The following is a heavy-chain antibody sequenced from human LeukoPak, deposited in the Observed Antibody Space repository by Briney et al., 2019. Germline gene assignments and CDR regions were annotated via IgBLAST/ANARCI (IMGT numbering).Heavy chain of an antibody. D-gene: IGHD3-10*01. CDR2: ISYDGRNK. V-gene: IGHV3-30*04. J-gene: IGHJ4*02. CDR1: GFTFSSYA. Sequence: GRSLRLSCAASGFTFSSYAMHWVRQAPGKGLEGVAVISYDGRNKYYADSVKGRFTISRDISKNTLYLQMNSLRAEDTAVYYCVRGVSNYWGQGTLVTVSS. CDR3: VRGVSNY.